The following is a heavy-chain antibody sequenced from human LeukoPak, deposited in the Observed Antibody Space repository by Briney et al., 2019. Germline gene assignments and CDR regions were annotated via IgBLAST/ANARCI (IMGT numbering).Heavy chain of an antibody. Sequence: GGSLRLSCAASGFTFSSYSMNWVRQAPGKGLEWVSHITASGTAMFYADSVKGRFTISRDNAKNSLYLQMNSLRAEDTAVYYCAKALAAAGYYYYYGMDVWGQGTTVTVSS. CDR2: ITASGTAM. J-gene: IGHJ6*02. V-gene: IGHV3-48*01. CDR1: GFTFSSYS. CDR3: AKALAAAGYYYYYGMDV. D-gene: IGHD6-13*01.